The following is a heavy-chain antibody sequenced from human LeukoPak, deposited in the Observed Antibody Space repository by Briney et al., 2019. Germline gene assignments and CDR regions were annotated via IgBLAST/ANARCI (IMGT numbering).Heavy chain of an antibody. Sequence: SVKVSCKASGGTFSSYAISWVRQAPGQGLEWMGGIIPIFGTANYAQKFQGRVTMTRDTSTSTVYMELSSLRSEDTAVYYCASDYYGSGSYYNFAEYFQHWGQGTLVTVSS. V-gene: IGHV1-69*05. D-gene: IGHD3-10*01. CDR3: ASDYYGSGSYYNFAEYFQH. CDR1: GGTFSSYA. J-gene: IGHJ1*01. CDR2: IIPIFGTA.